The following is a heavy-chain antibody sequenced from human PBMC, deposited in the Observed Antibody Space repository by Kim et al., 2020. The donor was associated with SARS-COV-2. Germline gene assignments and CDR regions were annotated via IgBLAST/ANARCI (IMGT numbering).Heavy chain of an antibody. CDR1: GGSISSYY. Sequence: SETLSLTCTVSGGSISSYYWSWIRQPPGKGLEWIGYIYNSGSTNYNPSLKSRVTISVDTSKNQFSLKLSSLTAADTAVYYCPRTRGGWNYGAQNYYYYYGMDVWGQGTTVTVSS. CDR2: IYNSGST. J-gene: IGHJ6*02. CDR3: PRTRGGWNYGAQNYYYYYGMDV. V-gene: IGHV4-59*13. D-gene: IGHD1-7*01.